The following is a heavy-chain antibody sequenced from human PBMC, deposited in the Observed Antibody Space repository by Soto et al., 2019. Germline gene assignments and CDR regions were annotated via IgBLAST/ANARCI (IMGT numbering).Heavy chain of an antibody. Sequence: SETLSLTCTVSGGSISSYYWSWIRQPPGKGLEWIGYIYYSGSTNYNPSLKSRVTISVDTSKNQFSLKLSSVTAADTAVYYCAMAEDGYSRNWFDPWGQRTLVTVSA. J-gene: IGHJ5*02. CDR2: IYYSGST. D-gene: IGHD5-18*01. CDR3: AMAEDGYSRNWFDP. CDR1: GGSISSYY. V-gene: IGHV4-59*01.